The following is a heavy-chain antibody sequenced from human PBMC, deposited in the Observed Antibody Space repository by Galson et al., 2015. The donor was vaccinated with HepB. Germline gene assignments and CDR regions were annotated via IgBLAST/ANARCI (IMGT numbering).Heavy chain of an antibody. V-gene: IGHV1-69*13. CDR2: IIPVLGSA. CDR3: ARGKLWSLDY. Sequence: SVKVSCKAYGGPFSGFAISWVRQAPGQGLEWMGGIIPVLGSASYAQKFQGRVTITADESTATAYMELSSLKSEDTAVYYCARGKLWSLDYWGQGSLVTVSS. CDR1: GGPFSGFA. D-gene: IGHD2-8*02. J-gene: IGHJ4*02.